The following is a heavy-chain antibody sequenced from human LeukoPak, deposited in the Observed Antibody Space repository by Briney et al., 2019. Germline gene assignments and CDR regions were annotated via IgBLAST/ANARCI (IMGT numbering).Heavy chain of an antibody. J-gene: IGHJ4*02. D-gene: IGHD1-26*01. V-gene: IGHV3-53*01. CDR2: IYSGGST. Sequence: PGRSLRLSCAASGFTVSSNYMSWVRQAPGKGLEWVSVIYSGGSTYYADSVKGRFTISRDNSKNTLYLQMNSLRAEDTAVYYCARDRAATDFDYWGQGTLVAVSS. CDR3: ARDRAATDFDY. CDR1: GFTVSSNY.